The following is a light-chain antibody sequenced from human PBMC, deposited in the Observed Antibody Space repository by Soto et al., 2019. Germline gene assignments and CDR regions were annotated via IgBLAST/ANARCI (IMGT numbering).Light chain of an antibody. J-gene: IGKJ1*01. CDR3: HQHCSSRRT. CDR2: DAS. Sequence: EIVLTQSPGTLSLSPGERATLSCRASQSVSSNYLAWYQQKPGQAPRLLIYDASSRAAGIPDRFSGSGSGTDFTLTISRLEPEDFAVYYCHQHCSSRRTCGQGTKVEI. CDR1: QSVSSNY. V-gene: IGKV3-20*01.